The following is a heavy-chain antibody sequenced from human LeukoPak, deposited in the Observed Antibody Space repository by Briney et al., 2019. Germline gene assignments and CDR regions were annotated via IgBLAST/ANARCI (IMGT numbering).Heavy chain of an antibody. CDR2: IIPILGIA. CDR3: ARDGWVYGDYASDY. D-gene: IGHD4-17*01. CDR1: GGTFSSYA. Sequence: SVKVSCKASGGTFSSYAISWVRQAPGQGLEWMGRIIPILGIANYAQKFQGRVTITADKSTSTAYMELSSLRSDDTAVYYCARDGWVYGDYASDYWGQGTLVTVSS. V-gene: IGHV1-69*04. J-gene: IGHJ4*02.